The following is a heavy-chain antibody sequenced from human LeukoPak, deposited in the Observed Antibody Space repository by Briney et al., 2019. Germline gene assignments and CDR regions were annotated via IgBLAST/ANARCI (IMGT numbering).Heavy chain of an antibody. V-gene: IGHV3-7*01. D-gene: IGHD2-15*01. J-gene: IGHJ4*02. CDR1: GITFSDYY. CDR3: GRDQTPFY. CDR2: IKDDGSED. Sequence: GGSLRLSCAASGITFSDYYMSWIRQAPGKGLEWVATIKDDGSEDYYLDSVKGRFTISRDNAKSSMWLQMSSLRAEDTAVYYCGRDQTPFYWGQGSLVTVSS.